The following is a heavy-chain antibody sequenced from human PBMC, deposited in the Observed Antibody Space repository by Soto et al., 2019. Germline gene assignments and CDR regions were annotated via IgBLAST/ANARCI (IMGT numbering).Heavy chain of an antibody. CDR2: ISYDGSNK. CDR1: GFTFSSYA. Sequence: GSLRLSCAASGFTFSSYAMHWVRQAPGKGLEWVAVISYDGSNKYYADSVKGRFTISRDNSKNTLYLQMNSLRAEDTAVYYCASPRGYSYDPIFDYWGQGTLVTVSS. V-gene: IGHV3-30-3*01. J-gene: IGHJ4*02. CDR3: ASPRGYSYDPIFDY. D-gene: IGHD5-18*01.